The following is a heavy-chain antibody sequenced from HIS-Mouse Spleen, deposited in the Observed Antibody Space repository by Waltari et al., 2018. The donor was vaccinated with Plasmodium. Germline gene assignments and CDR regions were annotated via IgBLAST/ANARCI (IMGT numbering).Heavy chain of an antibody. CDR1: GFTFSSYW. V-gene: IGHV3-7*01. CDR3: ASSWYWYFDL. J-gene: IGHJ2*01. Sequence: EVQLVESGGGLVQPGGSLRLSWAASGFTFSSYWMSWVRKAPGKGLEWVANIKQDGSEKYYVDSVKGRLTISRDNAKNSLYLQMNSLRAEDTAVYYCASSWYWYFDLWGRGTLVTVSS. D-gene: IGHD6-13*01. CDR2: IKQDGSEK.